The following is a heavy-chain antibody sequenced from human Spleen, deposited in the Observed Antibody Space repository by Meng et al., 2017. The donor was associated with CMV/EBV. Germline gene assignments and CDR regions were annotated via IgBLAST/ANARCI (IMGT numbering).Heavy chain of an antibody. J-gene: IGHJ6*02. D-gene: IGHD3-16*01. CDR3: ARGAAGGSYYGMNV. V-gene: IGHV1-2*02. CDR2: IHPNTGET. CDR1: GYTFAGHY. Sequence: ASVKVSCKTSGYTFAGHYMHWLRQAPGQGLEWMGWIHPNTGETNYGQNFHGRVTVTRDTSIRTVYMELSSLRPDDTAMYYCARGAAGGSYYGMNVWGQGTTVTVSS.